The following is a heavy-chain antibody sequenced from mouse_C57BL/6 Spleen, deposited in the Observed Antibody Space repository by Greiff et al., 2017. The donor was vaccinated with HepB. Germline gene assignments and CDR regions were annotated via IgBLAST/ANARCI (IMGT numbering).Heavy chain of an antibody. J-gene: IGHJ4*01. D-gene: IGHD1-1*01. CDR3: AKAFITTVVATGAMDY. CDR2: ISSGSSTI. Sequence: EVQGVESGGGLVKPGGSLKLSCAASGFTFSDYGMHWVRQAPEKGLEWVAYISSGSSTIYYADTVKGRFTISRDNAKNTLFLQMTSLRSEDTAMYYCAKAFITTVVATGAMDYWGQGTSVTVSS. V-gene: IGHV5-17*01. CDR1: GFTFSDYG.